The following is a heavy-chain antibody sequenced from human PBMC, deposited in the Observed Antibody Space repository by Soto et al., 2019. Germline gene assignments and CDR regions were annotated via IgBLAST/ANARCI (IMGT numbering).Heavy chain of an antibody. CDR2: IYHSGST. CDR1: GGSISSSNW. J-gene: IGHJ5*02. Sequence: QVQLQESGPGLVKPSGTLSLTCAVSGGSISSSNWWSWVRQPPGKGLEWIGEIYHSGSTNYNPSLKSRVTISVDKSKNQFSLKLSSVTAADTAVYYCARMVTYYYGSGSANWFDPWGQGTLVTVSS. D-gene: IGHD3-10*01. V-gene: IGHV4-4*02. CDR3: ARMVTYYYGSGSANWFDP.